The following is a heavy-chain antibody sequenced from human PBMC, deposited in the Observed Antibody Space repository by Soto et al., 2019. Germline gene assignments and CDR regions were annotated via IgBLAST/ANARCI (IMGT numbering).Heavy chain of an antibody. CDR2: VSTYNTNT. V-gene: IGHV1-18*01. CDR3: ARELNTDNSAYYSFAY. D-gene: IGHD3-22*01. Sequence: GASVKVSCKTSGYTFSDYGLAWLRQTPGQRPEWMGWVSTYNTNTNYAQKFQGRVTMTTDTSTTTTSMELRSLRSDDTAVYYCARELNTDNSAYYSFAYWGQGTLVTVSS. J-gene: IGHJ4*02. CDR1: GYTFSDYG.